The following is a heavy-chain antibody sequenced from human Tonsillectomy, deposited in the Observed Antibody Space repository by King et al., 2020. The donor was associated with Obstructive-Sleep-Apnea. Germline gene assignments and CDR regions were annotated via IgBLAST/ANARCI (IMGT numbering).Heavy chain of an antibody. J-gene: IGHJ3*01. CDR1: GFTISSYS. Sequence: VQLVESGGGLVKPGGSLTLSCAASGFTISSYSINWVRQAPGKGLEWVSSISSSSSHIFYADSVKGRFTISRDNAKNSLYLQMNSLRAEDTAVYSCARGGSGATKDDTFDVWGQGTMVTVSS. CDR3: ARGGSGATKDDTFDV. CDR2: ISSSSSHI. V-gene: IGHV3-21*01. D-gene: IGHD2-15*01.